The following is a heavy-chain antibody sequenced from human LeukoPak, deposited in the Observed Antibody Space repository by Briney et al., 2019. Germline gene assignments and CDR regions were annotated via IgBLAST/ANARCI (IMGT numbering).Heavy chain of an antibody. D-gene: IGHD6-19*01. CDR3: AQQWLGPFDY. J-gene: IGHJ4*02. V-gene: IGHV3-74*01. Sequence: GGSLRLSCAASGVTFSSYWMHWVRQAPGKGLVWVSRISGDGSRTDYADSVKGRFTISRDNAKNTLYLQMSSLRAEDTAVYYCAQQWLGPFDYWGQGTLVSVSS. CDR1: GVTFSSYW. CDR2: ISGDGSRT.